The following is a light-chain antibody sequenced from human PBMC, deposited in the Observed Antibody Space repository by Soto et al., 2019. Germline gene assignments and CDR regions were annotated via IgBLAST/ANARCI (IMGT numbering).Light chain of an antibody. Sequence: EIVLTQSPGTLSFSPWERSTLSFSSSQTATRNYLAWHQQKPGQTPRLLVYGASSRATGIPDRFSGSGSGTDFTLTISRLEPEDFAVYYCQQHGSSPITFGQGTRLEI. J-gene: IGKJ5*01. CDR2: GAS. V-gene: IGKV3-20*01. CDR1: QTATRNY. CDR3: QQHGSSPIT.